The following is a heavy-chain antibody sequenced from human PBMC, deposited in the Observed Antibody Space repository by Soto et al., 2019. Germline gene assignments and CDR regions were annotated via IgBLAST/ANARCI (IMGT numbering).Heavy chain of an antibody. J-gene: IGHJ4*02. V-gene: IGHV3-30*04. CDR2: VSFDGNDE. D-gene: IGHD2-15*01. CDR3: ARDAGGNLDY. Sequence: VQVVESGGGVVQPGRSLRLSCAASGFTFSNYAMHWVRQAPGKGLQWVAIVSFDGNDEHYADSVKGRFTISRDNSKNTLNLQMNSLRGDDTAVYYCARDAGGNLDYWGQGTLVTV. CDR1: GFTFSNYA.